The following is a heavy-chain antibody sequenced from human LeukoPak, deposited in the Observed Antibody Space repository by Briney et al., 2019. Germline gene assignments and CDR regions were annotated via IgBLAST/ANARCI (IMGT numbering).Heavy chain of an antibody. CDR2: INHSGST. J-gene: IGHJ4*02. V-gene: IGHV4-34*01. Sequence: SETLSLTCAVYGGSFSGYYWSWIRQPPGKGLEWIGEINHSGSTNYNPPLKSRVTISVDTSKNQFSLKLSSVTAADTAVYYCARGGYDFWSGYSGPLDYWGQGTLVTVSS. D-gene: IGHD3-3*01. CDR1: GGSFSGYY. CDR3: ARGGYDFWSGYSGPLDY.